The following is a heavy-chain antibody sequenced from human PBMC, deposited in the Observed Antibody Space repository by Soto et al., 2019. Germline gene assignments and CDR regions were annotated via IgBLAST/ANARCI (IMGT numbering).Heavy chain of an antibody. CDR1: GGSFSGYY. CDR2: INHSGST. CDR3: ARTDVVVPAATNQRNYWFDP. J-gene: IGHJ5*02. D-gene: IGHD2-2*01. V-gene: IGHV4-34*01. Sequence: QVQLQQWGAGLLKPSETLSLTCAVYGGSFSGYYWSWIRQPPGKGLEWIGEINHSGSTNYNPSLKSRVSISVDTSKNQFSLKLSYVTAEDTDVYYCARTDVVVPAATNQRNYWFDPWGQGTLVTVSS.